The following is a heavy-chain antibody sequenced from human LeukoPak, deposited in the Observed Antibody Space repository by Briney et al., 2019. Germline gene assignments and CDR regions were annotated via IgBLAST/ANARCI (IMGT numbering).Heavy chain of an antibody. J-gene: IGHJ4*02. CDR3: ASRLKNPSDYGLSKYYFDS. CDR2: ISGGGGST. D-gene: IGHD4-17*01. Sequence: PGGSLRLSCAASGFTFSSYAMSWVRQAPGKGLEWVSAISGGGGSTYYADSVKGRFTISRDNSKNTLYLQMNSLRADDTAVYYCASRLKNPSDYGLSKYYFDSWGQGTLVTVSS. CDR1: GFTFSSYA. V-gene: IGHV3-23*01.